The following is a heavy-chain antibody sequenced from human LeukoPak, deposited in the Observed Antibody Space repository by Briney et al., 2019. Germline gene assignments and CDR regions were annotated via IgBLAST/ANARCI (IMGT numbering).Heavy chain of an antibody. CDR3: ASDYYDSSGYDLDY. CDR2: ISSSSSTI. V-gene: IGHV3-48*02. D-gene: IGHD3-22*01. Sequence: PGGSLRLSCAASGFTFSSYSMTWVRQAPGKGLEWFSYISSSSSTIYYADSVKGRFTISRDNAKHSLYLQMNSLRDEDTAVYFCASDYYDSSGYDLDYWGQGTLVTVSS. CDR1: GFTFSSYS. J-gene: IGHJ4*02.